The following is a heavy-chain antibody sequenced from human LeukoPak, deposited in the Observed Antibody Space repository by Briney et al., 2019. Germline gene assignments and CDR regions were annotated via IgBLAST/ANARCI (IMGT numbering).Heavy chain of an antibody. Sequence: SETLSLTCTVCGGSISSSSYYWGWIRQPPGKGLEWIGSIYYSGSTYYNPSLKSRVTISVDTSKNQFALKLSSVTAADTAVYYCARHDIRRGYSGYGTNWFDPWGQGTLVTVSS. D-gene: IGHD5-12*01. CDR1: GGSISSSSYY. CDR2: IYYSGST. J-gene: IGHJ5*02. CDR3: ARHDIRRGYSGYGTNWFDP. V-gene: IGHV4-39*01.